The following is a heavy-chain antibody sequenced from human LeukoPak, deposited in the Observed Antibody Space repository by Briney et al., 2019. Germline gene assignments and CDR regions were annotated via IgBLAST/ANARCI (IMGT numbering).Heavy chain of an antibody. D-gene: IGHD2-15*01. CDR3: TKDGGRTIMVVAASHY. CDR2: ISGRGDST. J-gene: IGHJ4*02. CDR1: GFTFSSYA. Sequence: GGSLRLSCAASGFTFSSYAMSWVRQAPGKGLEWVSGISGRGDSTYYADSVKGRFTISRDNSKNTLYLQMNSLRAEDTAVYYCTKDGGRTIMVVAASHYRGQGTLVTVSS. V-gene: IGHV3-23*01.